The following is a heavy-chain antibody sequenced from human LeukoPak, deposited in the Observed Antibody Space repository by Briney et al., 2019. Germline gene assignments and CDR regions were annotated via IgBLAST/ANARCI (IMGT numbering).Heavy chain of an antibody. CDR1: GFTFTNYG. CDR2: IAYDGSNE. Sequence: GRSLRLPCVVSGFTFTNYGMHWVRQAPGKGLDWVASIAYDGSNENYAESVKGRFTISRDNSKNTLYLQLNSLRAEDTAVYYCARPSGSVTIFGVVDYFDYWGQGSLVTVSS. CDR3: ARPSGSVTIFGVVDYFDY. J-gene: IGHJ4*02. V-gene: IGHV3-30*04. D-gene: IGHD3-3*01.